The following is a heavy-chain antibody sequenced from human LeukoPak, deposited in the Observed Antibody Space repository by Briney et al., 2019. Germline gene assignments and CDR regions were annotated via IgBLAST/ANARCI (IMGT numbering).Heavy chain of an antibody. V-gene: IGHV4-39*07. CDR1: GGSISSSSYY. Sequence: SETLSLTCTVSGGSISSSSYYWGWIRQPPGKGLEWIGSIYYSGSTYYNPSLKSRVTISVDKSKNQFSLKLISVTAADTAVYYCARNGMGNGYNHAAFDIWGQGTMVTVSS. CDR3: ARNGMGNGYNHAAFDI. CDR2: IYYSGST. D-gene: IGHD5-24*01. J-gene: IGHJ3*02.